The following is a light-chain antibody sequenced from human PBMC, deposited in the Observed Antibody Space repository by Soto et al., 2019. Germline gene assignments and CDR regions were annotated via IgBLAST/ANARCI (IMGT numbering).Light chain of an antibody. CDR1: QSVSSR. Sequence: EIVLTQSPGTLSLSPGERATLSCRASQSVSSRLAWYQQKPGQAPRLLISGASSRATGIPDRFSGSGSGTDFTLTISRLEPEDFALYYCQQRRSRPQTITFGQGTRLEIK. J-gene: IGKJ5*01. CDR3: QQRRSRPQTIT. CDR2: GAS. V-gene: IGKV3-20*01.